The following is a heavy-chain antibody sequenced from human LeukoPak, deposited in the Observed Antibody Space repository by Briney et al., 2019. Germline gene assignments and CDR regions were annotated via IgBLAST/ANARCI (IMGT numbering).Heavy chain of an antibody. CDR3: ARQTGSGLFILP. CDR2: IYTSGST. CDR1: GGSINSGNYY. Sequence: PSETLSLTCTVSGGSINSGNYYWSWVRQPAGKGLEWIGRIYTSGSTNYNPSLKSQVSISVDTSKNQFSLRLTSVTAADTAVYYCARQTGSGLFILPGGQGTLVTVSS. V-gene: IGHV4-61*02. J-gene: IGHJ4*02. D-gene: IGHD3/OR15-3a*01.